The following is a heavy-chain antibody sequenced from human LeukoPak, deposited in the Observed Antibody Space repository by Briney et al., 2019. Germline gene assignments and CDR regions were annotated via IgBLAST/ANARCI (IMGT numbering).Heavy chain of an antibody. CDR1: GGTFSSYT. CDR2: IILILGIA. D-gene: IGHD1-26*01. J-gene: IGHJ3*02. Sequence: SVKVSCKASGGTFSSYTISWVRQAPGQGLEWMGSIILILGIANYAQKFQGRVTITADKSTSTTYMELSSLRSEDTAVYYCARPMGIVGGAAIYDAFDIWGQGTMVTVSA. V-gene: IGHV1-69*02. CDR3: ARPMGIVGGAAIYDAFDI.